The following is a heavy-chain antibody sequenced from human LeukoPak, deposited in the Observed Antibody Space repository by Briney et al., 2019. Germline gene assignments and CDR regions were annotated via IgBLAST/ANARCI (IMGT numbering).Heavy chain of an antibody. D-gene: IGHD3-22*01. CDR1: GFTFSSYW. Sequence: GGSLRLSCAASGFTFSSYWMSWVRQAPGKGLEWVANIKQDGSEKYYVDSVKGRFTISRDNAKNSLYLQMNSLRAEDTAVYYCARGQLSGYDSSGAPLVYCGQGGLLTVSS. V-gene: IGHV3-7*04. CDR2: IKQDGSEK. CDR3: ARGQLSGYDSSGAPLVY. J-gene: IGHJ4*02.